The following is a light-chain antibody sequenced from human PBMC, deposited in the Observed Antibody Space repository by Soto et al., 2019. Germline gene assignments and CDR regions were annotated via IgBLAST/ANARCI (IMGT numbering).Light chain of an antibody. Sequence: EVMLTQSPGTLSLSPGERATLSCRASQSVSSNYLAWYQQKSGQAPRLLIYGASNRATGIPDRFSGSESGTDCTLTIRRLEHEDFSFYCCQQCDTSPRTVGQGTKVEFK. CDR2: GAS. CDR1: QSVSSNY. J-gene: IGKJ1*01. CDR3: QQCDTSPRT. V-gene: IGKV3-20*01.